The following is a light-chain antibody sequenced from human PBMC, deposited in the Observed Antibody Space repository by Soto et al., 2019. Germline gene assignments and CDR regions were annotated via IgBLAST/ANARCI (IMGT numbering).Light chain of an antibody. CDR1: QSVSSSR. J-gene: IGKJ4*01. CDR3: QQYGNSPLT. V-gene: IGKV3D-20*01. Sequence: DIVLTQSPATLSLSPGERATLSCGASQSVSSSRLAWYQQKPALAPRLLIYDGFLRATGIPDRFSGSGSGTDFTLTISRLEPEDFAVYYCQQYGNSPLTFGGGTKVDIK. CDR2: DGF.